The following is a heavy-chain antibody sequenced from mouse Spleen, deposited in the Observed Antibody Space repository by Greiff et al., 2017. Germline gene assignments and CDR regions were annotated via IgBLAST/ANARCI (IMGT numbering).Heavy chain of an antibody. Sequence: EVHLVESGGGLVKPGGSLKLSCAASGFTFSSYALSWVRQTPDKRLEWVATISDGGSYTYYPDNVKGRFTISRDNAKNNLYLQMSHLKSEDTAMYYCARGYYDYDLYYFDYWGQGTTLTVSS. D-gene: IGHD2-4*01. CDR2: ISDGGSYT. V-gene: IGHV5-4*01. J-gene: IGHJ2*01. CDR1: GFTFSSYA. CDR3: ARGYYDYDLYYFDY.